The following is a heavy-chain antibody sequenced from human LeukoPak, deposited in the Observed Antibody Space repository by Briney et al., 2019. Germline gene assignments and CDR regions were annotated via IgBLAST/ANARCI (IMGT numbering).Heavy chain of an antibody. V-gene: IGHV3-30-3*01. CDR3: ARDSEAVADY. CDR1: GFTFSSYA. CDR2: ISYDGSNK. D-gene: IGHD6-19*01. J-gene: IGHJ4*02. Sequence: GGSLRLSCAASGFTFSSYAMHWVRQAPGKGLEWVAVISYDGSNKYYADSVKGRFTISRDNPKNTLYLQMNSLRAEDTAVYYCARDSEAVADYWGQGTLVTVSS.